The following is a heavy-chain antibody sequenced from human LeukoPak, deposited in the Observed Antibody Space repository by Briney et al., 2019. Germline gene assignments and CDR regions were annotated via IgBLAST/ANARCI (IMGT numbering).Heavy chain of an antibody. CDR2: INAGNGNT. V-gene: IGHV1-3*01. J-gene: IGHJ6*02. CDR3: ARGTYSSGWYSNYYYYGMDV. D-gene: IGHD6-19*01. Sequence: ASVTVSCKASGYTFTSYAMHWVRQAPGQRLEWMGWINAGNGNTKYSQKFQGRVTITRDTSASTAYMELSSLRSEDTAVYYCARGTYSSGWYSNYYYYGMDVWGQGTTVTVSS. CDR1: GYTFTSYA.